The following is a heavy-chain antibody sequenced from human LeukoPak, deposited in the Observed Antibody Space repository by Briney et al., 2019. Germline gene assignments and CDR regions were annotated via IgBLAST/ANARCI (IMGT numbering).Heavy chain of an antibody. Sequence: GESLKISCKGSGYSFTSYWIGWVRQMPGKGLEWMGIIYPGDSDTRYSPSFQGQVTISADKSISTAYLQWSSLKASDTAMYYCARLCAVYYDILTGQFDYWGQGTLVTVSS. CDR1: GYSFTSYW. D-gene: IGHD3-9*01. J-gene: IGHJ4*02. V-gene: IGHV5-51*01. CDR2: IYPGDSDT. CDR3: ARLCAVYYDILTGQFDY.